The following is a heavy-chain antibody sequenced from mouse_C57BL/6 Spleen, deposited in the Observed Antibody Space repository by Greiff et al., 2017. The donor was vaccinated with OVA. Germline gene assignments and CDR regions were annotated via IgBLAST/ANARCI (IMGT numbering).Heavy chain of an antibody. CDR2: IYPGDGDT. CDR3: ARSGYYSNHYYAMDY. Sequence: LVESGAELVKPGASVKISCKASGYAFSSYWMNWVKQRPGKGLEWIGQIYPGDGDTNYNGKFKGKATLTADKSSSTAYMQLSSLTSEDSAVYFCARSGYYSNHYYAMDYWGQGTSVTVSS. D-gene: IGHD2-5*01. CDR1: GYAFSSYW. J-gene: IGHJ4*01. V-gene: IGHV1-80*01.